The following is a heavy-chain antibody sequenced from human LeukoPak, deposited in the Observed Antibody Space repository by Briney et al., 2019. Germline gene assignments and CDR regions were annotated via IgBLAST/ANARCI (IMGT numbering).Heavy chain of an antibody. CDR2: ITGSGGST. CDR1: GFTFNSYA. CDR3: AKDLKDSGVPEGFFNH. Sequence: GGSLRLSCAASGFTFNSYAMTWVRQAPGKGLEWVSSITGSGGSTYYVDSEKGRFTISRDNSKNTAYLKMHSLRAEDTAVYYCAKDLKDSGVPEGFFNHWGQGALVTVSS. J-gene: IGHJ4*02. D-gene: IGHD6-25*01. V-gene: IGHV3-23*01.